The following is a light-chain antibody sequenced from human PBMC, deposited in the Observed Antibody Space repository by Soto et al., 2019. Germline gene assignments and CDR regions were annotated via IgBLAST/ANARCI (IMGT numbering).Light chain of an antibody. CDR2: GAS. CDR1: QSVSSY. V-gene: IGKV3-20*01. J-gene: IGKJ4*01. CDR3: QQYGSSPLT. Sequence: IVLTQSPATLSLSPGERATLSCRASQSVSSYLAWYQQKPGQAPRLVISGASSRATGIPDRFSGSGSGTDFTLTISRLEPEDFAVYYCQQYGSSPLTFGGGTKVDIK.